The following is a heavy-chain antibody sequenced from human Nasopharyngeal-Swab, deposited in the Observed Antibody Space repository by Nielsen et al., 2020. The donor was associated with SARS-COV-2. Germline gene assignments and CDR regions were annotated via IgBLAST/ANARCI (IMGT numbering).Heavy chain of an antibody. CDR3: ARVEGGFYRPYYYGMDV. D-gene: IGHD3-16*01. CDR2: IYYSGST. Sequence: RQAPGKGLEWIGHIYYSGSTNYNPSLKSRVTISVDTSKNQFSLKLSSVTAADTAVYYCARVEGGFYRPYYYGMDVWGQGTTVTVSS. J-gene: IGHJ6*02. V-gene: IGHV4-59*01.